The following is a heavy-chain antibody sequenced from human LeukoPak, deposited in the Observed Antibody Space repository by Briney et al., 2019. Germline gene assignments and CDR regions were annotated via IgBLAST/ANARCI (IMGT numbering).Heavy chain of an antibody. V-gene: IGHV1-8*02. CDR2: MNPNSGNT. CDR3: TRGHPNWFDP. Sequence: ASVKVSCKASGYTFTSYDINWVRQATGQGLEWMGWMNPNSGNTGYAQKFQGRVTMTRDTSMSTAYMEVSSLRSEDTAFYYCTRGHPNWFDPWGQGTLVIVSS. CDR1: GYTFTSYD. J-gene: IGHJ5*02.